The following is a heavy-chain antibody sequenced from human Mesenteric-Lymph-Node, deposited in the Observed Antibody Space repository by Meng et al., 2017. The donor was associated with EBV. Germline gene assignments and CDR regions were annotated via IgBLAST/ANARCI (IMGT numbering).Heavy chain of an antibody. CDR1: GDRVSSNGAA. Sequence: QQSGPGLVKPSHAPSLPCAISGDRVSSNGAALNWFRQSPSSGLEWLGRTYYRSKWYNGYAVSVKSRITINPDTSKNQFSLQLNSVTPEDTAMYYCARSGSSGWIDYWGQGTLVTVSS. CDR3: ARSGSSGWIDY. J-gene: IGHJ4*02. V-gene: IGHV6-1*01. D-gene: IGHD6-19*01. CDR2: TYYRSKWYN.